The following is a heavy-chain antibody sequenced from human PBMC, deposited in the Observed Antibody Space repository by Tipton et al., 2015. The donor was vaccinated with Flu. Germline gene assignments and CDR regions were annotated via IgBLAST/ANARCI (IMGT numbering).Heavy chain of an antibody. J-gene: IGHJ4*02. Sequence: SLRLSCAGSGFTFRNFGMHWVRQAPGKGLEWVAIISYDGSAKLYGAPVKGRFIISRDESKSMLYLQMNSLRAEDTAVYYCARACPGGGGCYFMALWGGGTLVSVSS. CDR3: ARACPGGGGCYFMAL. D-gene: IGHD2-21*01. CDR1: GFTFRNFG. V-gene: IGHV3-30*03. CDR2: ISYDGSAK.